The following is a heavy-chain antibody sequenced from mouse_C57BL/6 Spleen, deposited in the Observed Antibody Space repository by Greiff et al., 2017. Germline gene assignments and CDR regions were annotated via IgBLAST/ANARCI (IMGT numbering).Heavy chain of an antibody. CDR1: GYSITSGYY. Sequence: EVKVEESGPGLVKPSQSLSLTCSVTGYSITSGYYWNWIRQFPGNKLEWMGYISYDGSNNYNPSLKNRISITRDTSKNQFFLKLNSVTTEDTATYYCATYSNYDYYAMDYWGQGTSVTVSS. CDR3: ATYSNYDYYAMDY. J-gene: IGHJ4*01. CDR2: ISYDGSN. D-gene: IGHD2-5*01. V-gene: IGHV3-6*01.